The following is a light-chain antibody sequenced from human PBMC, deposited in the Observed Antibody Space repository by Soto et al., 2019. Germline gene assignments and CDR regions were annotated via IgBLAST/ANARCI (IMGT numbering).Light chain of an antibody. Sequence: EIVMTQSPVTLSVSPGERVTLSCRASQSLATNLAWYQQKPGQTPRLVIYGISARASGIPGSFSGSGFGTDFTLTISSLQPEDSAVYYWQQYLDWPLTFGGGTKVE. J-gene: IGKJ4*01. V-gene: IGKV3-15*01. CDR1: QSLATN. CDR3: QQYLDWPLT. CDR2: GIS.